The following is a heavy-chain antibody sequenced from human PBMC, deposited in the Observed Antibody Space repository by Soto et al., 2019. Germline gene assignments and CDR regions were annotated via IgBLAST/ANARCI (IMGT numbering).Heavy chain of an antibody. CDR3: ARDWYDFWSGYSGYHYYGMDV. V-gene: IGHV3-30-3*01. D-gene: IGHD3-3*01. CDR2: ISYDGSNK. CDR1: GFTFSSYA. Sequence: GGSLRLSCAASGFTFSSYAMHWVRQAPGKGLEWVAVISYDGSNKYYADSVKGRFTISRDNSKNTLYLQMNSLRAEDTAVYYCARDWYDFWSGYSGYHYYGMDVWGQGTTVTVSS. J-gene: IGHJ6*02.